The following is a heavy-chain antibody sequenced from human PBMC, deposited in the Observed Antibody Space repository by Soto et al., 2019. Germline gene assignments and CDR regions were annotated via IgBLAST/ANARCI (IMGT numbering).Heavy chain of an antibody. Sequence: PGGSLRLSCAASGFTFSSYAMSWVRQAPGKGLEWVSAISGSGGSTYYADSVKGRFTISRDNSKNTLYLQMNSLRAEDTAVYYCAKGAGYDFWSGYYSYYGMDVWGQGTTVTVSS. CDR3: AKGAGYDFWSGYYSYYGMDV. CDR2: ISGSGGST. D-gene: IGHD3-3*01. V-gene: IGHV3-23*01. CDR1: GFTFSSYA. J-gene: IGHJ6*02.